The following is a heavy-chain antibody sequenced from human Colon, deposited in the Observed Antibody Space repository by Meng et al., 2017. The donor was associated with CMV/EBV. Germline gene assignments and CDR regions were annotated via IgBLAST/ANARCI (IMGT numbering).Heavy chain of an antibody. D-gene: IGHD4-17*01. Sequence: CAASGFTFRAYSMNWFRQAPGKGLEWVSSISSGSDYIYYTDSVKGRFTISRDNAKNSLYLQMNSLRADDTAVYYCARAVTTVTTWFDPWGQGTLVTVSS. J-gene: IGHJ5*02. CDR2: ISSGSDYI. V-gene: IGHV3-21*01. CDR3: ARAVTTVTTWFDP. CDR1: GFTFRAYS.